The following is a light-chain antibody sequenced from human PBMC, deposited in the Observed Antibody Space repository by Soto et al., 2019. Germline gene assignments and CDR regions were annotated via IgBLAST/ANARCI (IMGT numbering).Light chain of an antibody. CDR2: AAS. V-gene: IGKV1-27*01. CDR3: QKYNSAPRT. CDR1: QGISNY. J-gene: IGKJ1*01. Sequence: DIQMTQSPSSLYASVGDRVTITCRASQGISNYLAWYQQKPGKVPKLLIYAASTLQSGVPSRFSGSGSGTEFTLTISSLQPEDGAAYYCQKYNSAPRTFGQGTKVEIK.